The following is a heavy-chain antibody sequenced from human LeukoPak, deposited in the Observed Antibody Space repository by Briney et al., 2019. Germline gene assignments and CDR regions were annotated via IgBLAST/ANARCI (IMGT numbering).Heavy chain of an antibody. V-gene: IGHV1-8*01. CDR3: ARALGDGAVDY. D-gene: IGHD4/OR15-4a*01. CDR2: MNPNSGNT. Sequence: WASVTVSCKASGYTFTSYDINWVRQAPGQGFEWMGWMNPNSGNTDYAQKFQGRVTMTRNTSISTAYMELTSLRSEDTAVYCCARALGDGAVDYWGQGTLVTVSS. CDR1: GYTFTSYD. J-gene: IGHJ4*02.